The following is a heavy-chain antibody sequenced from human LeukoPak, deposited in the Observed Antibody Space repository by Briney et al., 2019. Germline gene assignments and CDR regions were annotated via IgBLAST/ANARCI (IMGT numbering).Heavy chain of an antibody. CDR1: GGSISSSSYY. CDR3: ARASVVPAATHFDY. D-gene: IGHD2-2*01. CDR2: IYYSGST. J-gene: IGHJ4*02. Sequence: SETLSLTCTVSGGSISSSSYYWGWIRQPPGKGLEWIGYIYYSGSTNYNPSLKSRVTISVDTSKNQFSLKLSSVTAADTAVYYCARASVVPAATHFDYWGQGTLVTVSS. V-gene: IGHV4-61*05.